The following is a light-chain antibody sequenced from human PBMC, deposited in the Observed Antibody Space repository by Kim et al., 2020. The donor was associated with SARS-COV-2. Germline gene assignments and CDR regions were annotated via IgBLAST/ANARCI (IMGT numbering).Light chain of an antibody. Sequence: QSALTQPASVSGSPGQSITISCTGTSSDVGGYNYVSWYQQHPGKAPKLMIYDVSKRPSGVSNRFSGSKSGNTASLTISGLQAEDEADYYCSSYTSSSTQVFGGGTKLTLL. CDR3: SSYTSSSTQV. J-gene: IGLJ2*01. CDR1: SSDVGGYNY. CDR2: DVS. V-gene: IGLV2-14*01.